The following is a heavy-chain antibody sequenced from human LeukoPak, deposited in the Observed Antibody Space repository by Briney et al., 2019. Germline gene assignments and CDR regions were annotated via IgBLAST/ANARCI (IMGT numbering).Heavy chain of an antibody. CDR1: GYTFTSYY. J-gene: IGHJ5*02. CDR3: ARESQQWLAYNWFDP. V-gene: IGHV1-46*01. CDR2: INPSGGST. D-gene: IGHD6-19*01. Sequence: ASVKVSCKASGYTFTSYYMHWVRQAPGQGLEWMGIINPSGGSTSYAQEFQGRVTMTRDTSTSTVYMELSSLRSEDTAVYYCARESQQWLAYNWFDPWGQGTLVTVSS.